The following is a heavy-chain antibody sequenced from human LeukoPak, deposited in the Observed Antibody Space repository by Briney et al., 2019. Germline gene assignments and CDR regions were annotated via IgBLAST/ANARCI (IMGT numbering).Heavy chain of an antibody. CDR2: IWFDGSVK. CDR1: GFTFNTHG. D-gene: IGHD3-3*01. Sequence: GGPLRLSCAASGFTFNTHGMHWVRQAPGKGLEWVAAIWFDGSVKHYSDAVKGRFTISRDNSLNTLYLQMNSLRVEDTAIYYCAKDTAVQFLEPAFWGQGTLVTVSS. CDR3: AKDTAVQFLEPAF. J-gene: IGHJ4*02. V-gene: IGHV3-33*06.